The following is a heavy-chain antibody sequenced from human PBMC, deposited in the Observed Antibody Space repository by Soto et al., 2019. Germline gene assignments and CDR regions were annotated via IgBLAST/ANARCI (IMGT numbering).Heavy chain of an antibody. CDR2: IYYSGST. CDR3: ASLGRISGWFDD. Sequence: ASETLSLTCTVSGGSISSSSYYWGWIRQPPGKGLEWIGSIYYSGSTYYNPSLKSRVTISVDTSKSQFSLKLSSVTAADTAVYYCASLGRISGWFDDWGQGTPVTVSS. V-gene: IGHV4-39*01. J-gene: IGHJ5*02. D-gene: IGHD6-19*01. CDR1: GGSISSSSYY.